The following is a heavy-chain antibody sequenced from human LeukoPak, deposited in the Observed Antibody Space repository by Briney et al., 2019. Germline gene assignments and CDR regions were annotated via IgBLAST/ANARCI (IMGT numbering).Heavy chain of an antibody. CDR2: INHSGST. CDR3: ARGDTMIVVGYSYFDY. J-gene: IGHJ4*02. V-gene: IGHV4-34*01. D-gene: IGHD3-22*01. CDR1: GGSFSGYY. Sequence: SETLSLTCAVYGGSFSGYYWGWIRQPPGKGLEWIGEINHSGSTNYNPSLKSRVTISVDTSKNQFSLKLSSVTAADTAVYYCARGDTMIVVGYSYFDYWGQGTLVTVSS.